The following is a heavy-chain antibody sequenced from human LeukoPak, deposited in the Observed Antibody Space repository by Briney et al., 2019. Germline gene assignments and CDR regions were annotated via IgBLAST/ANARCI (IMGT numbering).Heavy chain of an antibody. CDR3: AKFLEWLFFDY. D-gene: IGHD3-3*01. CDR2: ISYDGSNK. J-gene: IGHJ4*02. CDR1: GFTFSSYG. V-gene: IGHV3-30*18. Sequence: GGSLRLSCAASGFTFSSYGMHWVRQAPGKGLEWVAVISYDGSNKYYADSVKGRFTISRDNSKNTLYLQMNSLRAEDTAVYYCAKFLEWLFFDYWGQGTLVTVSS.